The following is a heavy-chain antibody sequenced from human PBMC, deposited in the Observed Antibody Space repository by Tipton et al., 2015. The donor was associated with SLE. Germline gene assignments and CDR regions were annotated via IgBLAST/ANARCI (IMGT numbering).Heavy chain of an antibody. Sequence: TLSLTCTVSGGSISSHSWSWIRQPPGKGLQWIGYISYSGSTNYNPSLKSRVTISIDTSKNQFSLKLTSVTAADTAVYYCARDLGSGGAFDIWGQGTMVTVSS. CDR1: GGSISSHS. D-gene: IGHD1-26*01. V-gene: IGHV4-59*11. J-gene: IGHJ3*02. CDR2: ISYSGST. CDR3: ARDLGSGGAFDI.